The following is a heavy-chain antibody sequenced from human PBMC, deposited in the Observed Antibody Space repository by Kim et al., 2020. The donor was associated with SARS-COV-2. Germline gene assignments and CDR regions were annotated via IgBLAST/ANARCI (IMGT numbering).Heavy chain of an antibody. CDR1: GYSFTSYW. Sequence: GESLKISCKGSGYSFTSYWISWVRQMPGKGLEWMGRIDPSDSYTNYSPSFQGHVTISADKSISTAYLQWSSLKASDTAMYYCARRFFSRTGTHINDAFDIWGQGTMVTVSS. D-gene: IGHD1-1*01. CDR2: IDPSDSYT. CDR3: ARRFFSRTGTHINDAFDI. J-gene: IGHJ3*02. V-gene: IGHV5-10-1*01.